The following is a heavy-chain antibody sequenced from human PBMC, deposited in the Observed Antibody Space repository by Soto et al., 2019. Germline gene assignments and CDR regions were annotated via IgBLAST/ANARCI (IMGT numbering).Heavy chain of an antibody. J-gene: IGHJ4*02. D-gene: IGHD7-27*01. Sequence: QVQLQESGPGLVKPSQTLSLTCTVSGGSISTVDYWWSWIRQSPDMGLEWIGHIYDGGRTYNNPSVESRVTMSVDTSKSQLSLTLSSVSAADTAVYYCVRGPSGDKVDSWGQGTLVTVSS. CDR2: IYDGGRT. CDR3: VRGPSGDKVDS. V-gene: IGHV4-30-4*01. CDR1: GGSISTVDYW.